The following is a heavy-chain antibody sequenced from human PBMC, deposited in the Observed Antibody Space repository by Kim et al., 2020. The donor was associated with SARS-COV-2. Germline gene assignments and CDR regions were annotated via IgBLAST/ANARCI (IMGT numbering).Heavy chain of an antibody. CDR2: IYHSGST. CDR1: GGSISSGGYS. D-gene: IGHD3-22*01. V-gene: IGHV4-30-2*01. Sequence: SETLSLTCAVSGGSISSGGYSWSWIRQPPGKGLEWIGYIYHSGSTYYNPSLKSRVTISVDRSKNQFSLKLSSVTAADTAVYYCASSPAYSSQAYFDYWGQGTLVTVSS. J-gene: IGHJ4*02. CDR3: ASSPAYSSQAYFDY.